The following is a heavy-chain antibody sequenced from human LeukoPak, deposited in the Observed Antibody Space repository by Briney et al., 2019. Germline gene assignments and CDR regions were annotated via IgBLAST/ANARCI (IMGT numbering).Heavy chain of an antibody. D-gene: IGHD2-2*01. CDR1: GGSISSGGYY. CDR3: ARWTRYCSSTSCLLVGATNYYFDY. V-gene: IGHV4-31*03. CDR2: IYYSGST. Sequence: SETLSLTCTVSGGSISSGGYYWSWIRQHPGKGLEWIGYIYYSGSTYYNPSLKSRVTISVDTSKNQFSLKLSSVTAADTAVYYCARWTRYCSSTSCLLVGATNYYFDYWGQGTLVTVSS. J-gene: IGHJ4*02.